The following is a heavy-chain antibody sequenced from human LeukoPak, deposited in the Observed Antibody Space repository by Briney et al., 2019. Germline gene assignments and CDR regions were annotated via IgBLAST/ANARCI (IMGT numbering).Heavy chain of an antibody. CDR3: AREGYCSGGSCYQH. V-gene: IGHV1-2*06. Sequence: VASVKVSCKASGYTFTGYYMHWVRQAPGQGLEWMGRINPNSGGTNYAQKFQGRVTMTRDTSISTAYMELSRLRSDDTAVYYCAREGYCSGGSCYQHWGQGTLVTVSS. J-gene: IGHJ4*02. CDR2: INPNSGGT. CDR1: GYTFTGYY. D-gene: IGHD2-15*01.